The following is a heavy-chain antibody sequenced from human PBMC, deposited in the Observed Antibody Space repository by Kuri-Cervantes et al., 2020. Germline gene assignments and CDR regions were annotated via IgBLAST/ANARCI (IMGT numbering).Heavy chain of an antibody. CDR3: ARGRFRDY. D-gene: IGHD2-21*01. V-gene: IGHV3-7*01. J-gene: IGHJ4*02. CDR2: IKQDGSEK. CDR1: GFTFSSYG. Sequence: GGSLRLSCAASGFTFSSYGMRWVRQAPGKGLEWVANIKQDGSEKYYVDSVKGRFTISRDNAKNSLYLQMNSLRAEDTAVYYCARGRFRDYWGQGTLVTVSS.